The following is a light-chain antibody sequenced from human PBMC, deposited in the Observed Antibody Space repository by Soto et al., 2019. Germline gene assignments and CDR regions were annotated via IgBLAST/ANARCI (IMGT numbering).Light chain of an antibody. Sequence: QSALTQPPSASGSPGQSVTLSCSGISSDIRDSNYVSWYQQHTGKAPKLVVSEVTKRPSGVPDRFSGSRSGTTAFLTISGLQTEDEADYYCGSKAGSDKHVVFGGGTQLTVL. CDR1: SSDIRDSNY. J-gene: IGLJ2*01. CDR3: GSKAGSDKHVV. CDR2: EVT. V-gene: IGLV2-8*01.